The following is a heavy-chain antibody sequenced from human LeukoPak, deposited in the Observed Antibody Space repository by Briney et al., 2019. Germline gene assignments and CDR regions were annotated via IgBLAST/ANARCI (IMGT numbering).Heavy chain of an antibody. CDR3: ARGDSSSWSFKI. CDR1: GGSISSGAYY. V-gene: IGHV4-30-4*01. J-gene: IGHJ4*02. CDR2: IYYSGST. D-gene: IGHD6-13*01. Sequence: SETLSLTCTVSGGSISSGAYYWSWIRQPPGEGLEWIGHIYYSGSTYYNPSLQSRVSLSVDTSKSQFSLILNSVTAADTAVYYCARGDSSSWSFKIWGQGSLVTVSS.